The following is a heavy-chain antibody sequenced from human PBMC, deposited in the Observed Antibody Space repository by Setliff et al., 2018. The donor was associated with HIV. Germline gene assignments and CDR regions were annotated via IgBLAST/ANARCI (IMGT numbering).Heavy chain of an antibody. J-gene: IGHJ4*02. V-gene: IGHV4-39*01. CDR1: GASISSSSYY. Sequence: SETLSLTCTVSGASISSSSYYWAWIRQPPGKGLEWIGSIYYSGSTYYNPSLKSRVTISVDTSKNQSSLKLSSVTAADTAVYYCATYSSSWPDYWGQGTLVTVSS. D-gene: IGHD6-13*01. CDR2: IYYSGST. CDR3: ATYSSSWPDY.